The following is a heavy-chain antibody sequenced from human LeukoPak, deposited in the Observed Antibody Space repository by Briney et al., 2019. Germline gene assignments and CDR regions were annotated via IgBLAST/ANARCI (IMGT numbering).Heavy chain of an antibody. D-gene: IGHD6-6*01. CDR2: IYPGDSDT. CDR3: ARRGIAARVPPDY. V-gene: IGHV5-51*01. CDR1: GYSFFSYW. Sequence: GESLKISCKGSGYSFFSYWIGWVRQMPGKGLEWMGSIYPGDSDTRYSPSFEGQVTISADKSINTAYLQWSSLKASDTAMYYCARRGIAARVPPDYWGQGTLVTVSS. J-gene: IGHJ4*02.